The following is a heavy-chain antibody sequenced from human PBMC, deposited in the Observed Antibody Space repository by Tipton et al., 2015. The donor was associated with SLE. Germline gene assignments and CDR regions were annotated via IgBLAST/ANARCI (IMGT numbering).Heavy chain of an antibody. J-gene: IGHJ4*02. D-gene: IGHD1/OR15-1a*01. CDR1: GFTFSSYA. CDR2: ISGGGGST. V-gene: IGHV3-23*01. Sequence: SLRLSCATSGFTFSSYALSWVRRAPGKGLEWVSAISGGGGSTYYADFVKGRFSISIDKPKKTLFLQMNSLRVDDTATYYCAKFEKTTDFYLDSWGQGTLVSASS. CDR3: AKFEKTTDFYLDS.